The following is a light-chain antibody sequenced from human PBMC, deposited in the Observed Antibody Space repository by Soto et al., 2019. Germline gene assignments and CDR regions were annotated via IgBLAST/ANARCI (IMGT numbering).Light chain of an antibody. J-gene: IGKJ4*01. CDR2: GAS. Sequence: EIVLTQSPGTLSLSPWDRATLSCRASQSVSSNYLAWYQQKHGQAPRLLIYGASSRATGIPDRFSGSGSGTDFTLTISRLEPEDFAVYYCQQYSTSPPTFGGGTKVDIK. CDR3: QQYSTSPPT. CDR1: QSVSSNY. V-gene: IGKV3-20*01.